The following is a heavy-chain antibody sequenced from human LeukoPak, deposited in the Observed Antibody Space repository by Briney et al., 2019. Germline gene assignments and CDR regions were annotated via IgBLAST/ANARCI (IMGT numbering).Heavy chain of an antibody. CDR1: GFTFSDYY. CDR3: ANGPHYDILTGFYKVRSHLDY. CDR2: ISSSGSTI. D-gene: IGHD3-9*01. V-gene: IGHV3-11*04. J-gene: IGHJ4*02. Sequence: GGSLRLSCAASGFTFSDYYMSWIRQAPGKGLEWVSYISSSGSTIYYADSVKGRLTISRDNSKNTLYLQMHSLRAEDTAVYYCANGPHYDILTGFYKVRSHLDYWGQGTLVTVSS.